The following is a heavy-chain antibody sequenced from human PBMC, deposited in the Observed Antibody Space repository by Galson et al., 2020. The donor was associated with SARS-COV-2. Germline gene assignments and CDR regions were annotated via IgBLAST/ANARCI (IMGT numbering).Heavy chain of an antibody. D-gene: IGHD1-26*01. CDR1: GFSLSNARMG. CDR3: ARSLSGSHLPELGYYYYYGMDV. J-gene: IGHJ6*02. Sequence: KMSGPTLVKPTETLTLNCAVSGFSLSNARMGVSWIRQPPGKALEWLAHIFSKEEKFYTTSLKSRLTISKDTSKSQVVLTVTNMDPVDTATYYCARSLSGSHLPELGYYYYYGMDVWGQGTTVTVSS. V-gene: IGHV2-26*01. CDR2: IFSKEEK.